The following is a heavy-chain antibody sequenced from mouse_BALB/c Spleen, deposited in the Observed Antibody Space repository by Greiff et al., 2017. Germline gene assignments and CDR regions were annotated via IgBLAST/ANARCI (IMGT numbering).Heavy chain of an antibody. CDR2: ISYSGST. J-gene: IGHJ4*01. V-gene: IGHV3-2*02. CDR1: GYSITSDYA. D-gene: IGHD1-2*01. CDR3: ASTATLGYAMDY. Sequence: EVHLVESGPGLVKPSQSLSLTCTVTGYSITSDYAWNWIRQFPGNKLEWMGYISYSGSTSYNPSLKSRISITRDTSKNQFFLQLNSVTTEDTATYYCASTATLGYAMDYWGQGTSVTVSS.